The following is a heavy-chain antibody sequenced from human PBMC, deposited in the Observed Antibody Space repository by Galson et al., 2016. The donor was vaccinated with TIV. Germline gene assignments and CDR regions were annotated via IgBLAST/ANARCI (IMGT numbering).Heavy chain of an antibody. CDR3: ARVNWARAFDY. V-gene: IGHV1-2*02. Sequence: SVKVSCKASGYIFTNYYIHWVRQAPGQGLEWMGWINADSGGTIYAQKFQGRVAMTRGTSINTANLELSGMKSDDTAVYYCARVNWARAFDYWGQGALVTVAS. CDR1: GYIFTNYY. D-gene: IGHD7-27*01. J-gene: IGHJ4*02. CDR2: INADSGGT.